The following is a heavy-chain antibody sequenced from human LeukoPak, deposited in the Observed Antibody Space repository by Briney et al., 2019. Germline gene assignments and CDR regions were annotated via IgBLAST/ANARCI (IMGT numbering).Heavy chain of an antibody. Sequence: GESLKISCQGSGYSFTSYWIGWVRQMPGKGLEWMGIIYPGDSDTRYSPSFQGQVTISADKSISTAYLQWSSLKASDTAMYYCARSYYYGSGSYYNFQIYFDYWGQGTLVTVSS. D-gene: IGHD3-10*01. J-gene: IGHJ4*02. V-gene: IGHV5-51*01. CDR1: GYSFTSYW. CDR3: ARSYYYGSGSYYNFQIYFDY. CDR2: IYPGDSDT.